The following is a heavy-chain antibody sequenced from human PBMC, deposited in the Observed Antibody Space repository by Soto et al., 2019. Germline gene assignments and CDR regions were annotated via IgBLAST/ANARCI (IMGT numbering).Heavy chain of an antibody. CDR2: INGGNGNT. J-gene: IGHJ6*02. D-gene: IGHD1-1*01. CDR3: ARGKGMEENYYYHGMDV. Sequence: ASVKVSCKASGYSFTTYSLHWVRQAPGQRLEWMAWINGGNGNTKYSQKFQDRVTITRDTSASIAYMELSSLRSEDTAVYYCARGKGMEENYYYHGMDVWGQGTTVTVSS. CDR1: GYSFTTYS. V-gene: IGHV1-3*01.